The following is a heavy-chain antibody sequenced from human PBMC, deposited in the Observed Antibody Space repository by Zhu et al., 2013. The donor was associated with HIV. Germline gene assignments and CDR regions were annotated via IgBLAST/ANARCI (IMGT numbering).Heavy chain of an antibody. Sequence: QVQLVQSGAEVKKPGSSVKVSCKTSGGTFISHTINWVRQAPGQGLEWMGGIIPIFGTANYAQKFQGRVTITADESTSTAYMELSSLRSEDTAVYYCARSERDVVVVIAAHYYGMGVWGQGTTVTVSS. CDR1: GGTFISHT. V-gene: IGHV1-69*12. J-gene: IGHJ6*02. D-gene: IGHD2-15*01. CDR2: IIPIFGTA. CDR3: ARSERDVVVVIAAHYYGMGV.